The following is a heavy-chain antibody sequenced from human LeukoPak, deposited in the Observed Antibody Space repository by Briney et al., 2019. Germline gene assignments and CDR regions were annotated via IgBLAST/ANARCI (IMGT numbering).Heavy chain of an antibody. CDR2: INAGNGNT. CDR1: GYTFTGYY. Sequence: ASVKVSCKASGYTFTGYYMHWVRQAPGQRLEWMGWINAGNGNTKYSQEFQDRVTITRDTSASTAYMELRSLRSDDTAVYYCARDPADGWGYFDYWGQGTLVTVSS. J-gene: IGHJ4*02. V-gene: IGHV1/OR15-3*02. CDR3: ARDPADGWGYFDY. D-gene: IGHD3-10*01.